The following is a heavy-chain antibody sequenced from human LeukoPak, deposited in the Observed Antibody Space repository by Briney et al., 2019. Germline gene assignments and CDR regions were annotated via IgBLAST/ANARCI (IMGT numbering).Heavy chain of an antibody. CDR2: IYTSGST. J-gene: IGHJ5*02. CDR3: ARGGKNWFDP. CDR1: GGSISSGYYY. V-gene: IGHV4-61*02. Sequence: SETLSLTCTVSGGSISSGYYYWSRIRQPAGKGLEWIGRIYTSGSTNYNPSLKSRVTISVDTSKNQFSLKLSSVTAADTAVYYCARGGKNWFDPWGKGTLVTVSS.